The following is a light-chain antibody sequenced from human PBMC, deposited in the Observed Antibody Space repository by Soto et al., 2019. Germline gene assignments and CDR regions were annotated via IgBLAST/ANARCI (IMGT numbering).Light chain of an antibody. CDR2: AAS. Sequence: DIQMTHSASSVSASVGDRVTITCRASQSISSYLNWYQQKPGKAPKLLIYAASSLQSGVPSRFSGSGSGTEFTLTISSLQPDDFATYYCQQYNSYPITFGQGTRLEIK. CDR3: QQYNSYPIT. J-gene: IGKJ5*01. CDR1: QSISSY. V-gene: IGKV1-39*01.